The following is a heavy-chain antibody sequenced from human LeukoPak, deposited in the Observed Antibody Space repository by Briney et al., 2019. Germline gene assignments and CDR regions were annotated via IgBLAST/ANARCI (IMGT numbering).Heavy chain of an antibody. CDR3: ARVVFGELAVDS. J-gene: IGHJ5*01. Sequence: KPSETLSLTCTVSGGSINTPNYYWGWIRQTPGKGLEWIGNIFYSGGTSYNPSLKSRVTMSADTSKNQFSLKLTSVTAADTAVYYCARVVFGELAVDSWGQGILVTVSS. CDR1: GGSINTPNYY. CDR2: IFYSGGT. D-gene: IGHD3-10*02. V-gene: IGHV4-39*07.